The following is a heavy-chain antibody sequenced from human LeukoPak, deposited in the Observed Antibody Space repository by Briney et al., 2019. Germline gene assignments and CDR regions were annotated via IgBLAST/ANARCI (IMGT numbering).Heavy chain of an antibody. J-gene: IGHJ4*02. CDR2: ISYDGSHK. CDR3: AREAPYYYGAGSYYTA. CDR1: GFAFNHYG. D-gene: IGHD3-10*01. Sequence: ERSLRLSCEASGFAFNHYGMHWVRQAPGGGLEWVAGISYDGSHKNYVDSVKGRFTISRENSKNTLYLHVNSLRAEDTAVYYCAREAPYYYGAGSYYTAWGQGTLVTVSS. V-gene: IGHV3-30*03.